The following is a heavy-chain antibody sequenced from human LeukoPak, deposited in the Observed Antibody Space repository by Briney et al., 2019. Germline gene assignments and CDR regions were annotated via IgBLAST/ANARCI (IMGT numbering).Heavy chain of an antibody. CDR1: GYTFTSYA. J-gene: IGHJ4*02. V-gene: IGHV1-3*01. D-gene: IGHD6-13*01. Sequence: ASVKVSCKASGYTFTSYAMHWVRQAPGQRLEWMGWINAGNGNTKYSQKFQGRVTITRDTSASTAYMELSSLRSEDTAVYYCARDASGGYSSSWYHYYFDYWGQGTLVTVSS. CDR2: INAGNGNT. CDR3: ARDASGGYSSSWYHYYFDY.